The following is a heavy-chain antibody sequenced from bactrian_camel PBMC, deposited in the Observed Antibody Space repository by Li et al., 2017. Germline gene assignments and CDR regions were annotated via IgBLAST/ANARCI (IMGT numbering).Heavy chain of an antibody. V-gene: IGHV3S31*01. J-gene: IGHJ4*01. CDR1: GFTVSAYA. Sequence: VQLVESGGGLVQPGGSLRISCEASGFTVSAYAMSWVRQAPGKGLEWISVIHRGGTITYYADSVKGRFTISRDNAETTLYLQMNSLKPEDTAMYYCNTVPTNGCAFLLWGQGTQVTVS. D-gene: IGHD1*01. CDR3: NTVPTNGCAFLL. CDR2: IHRGGTIT.